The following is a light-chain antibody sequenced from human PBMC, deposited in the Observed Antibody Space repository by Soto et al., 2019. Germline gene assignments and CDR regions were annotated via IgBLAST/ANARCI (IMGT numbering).Light chain of an antibody. CDR2: TAA. Sequence: DIHLTQSPSFLSASVGDKVTITCRASQGIANFLAWFQQKPGRAPNLLIYTAATLQGGVPSRFSGSGSGTEFTLTITSLQAEDFATYYCQQFYAFPRTFGQGTKVDIK. J-gene: IGKJ1*01. V-gene: IGKV1-9*01. CDR3: QQFYAFPRT. CDR1: QGIANF.